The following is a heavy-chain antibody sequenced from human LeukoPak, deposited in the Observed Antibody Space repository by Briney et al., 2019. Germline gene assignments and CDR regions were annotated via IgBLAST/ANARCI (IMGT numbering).Heavy chain of an antibody. J-gene: IGHJ3*01. Sequence: GESLKISCKVSGYSSTSYCIGWVRQLPGKGLEWMGIIYPGDSGPTYSPSFQGQVTISVDKSINTAYLQWSSLQASDTVMYYCGMSGDRVPLQDDVFDVWGQGTMVTVST. CDR2: IYPGDSGP. CDR3: GMSGDRVPLQDDVFDV. V-gene: IGHV5-51*01. D-gene: IGHD1-26*01. CDR1: GYSSTSYC.